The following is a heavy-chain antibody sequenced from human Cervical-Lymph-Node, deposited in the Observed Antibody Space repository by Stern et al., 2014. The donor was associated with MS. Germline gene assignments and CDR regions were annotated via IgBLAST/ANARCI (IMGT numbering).Heavy chain of an antibody. J-gene: IGHJ4*02. CDR2: IYYDGNT. CDR1: GGFISSGRYY. D-gene: IGHD6-6*01. CDR3: ARQIWYSSSSGNHFFDY. Sequence: QLQLQESGPGLVKPSETLSLTCTVSGGFISSGRYYWGWIRQPPGKGLEWIGNIYYDGNTYYNPSLKGRVAMSVGASQTHFSLQLRSVTAADTAVYYCARQIWYSSSSGNHFFDYWGQGTLVAVSS. V-gene: IGHV4-39*02.